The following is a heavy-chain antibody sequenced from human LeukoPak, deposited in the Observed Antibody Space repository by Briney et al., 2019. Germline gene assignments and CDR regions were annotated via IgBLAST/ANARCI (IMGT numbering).Heavy chain of an antibody. D-gene: IGHD3-10*01. CDR2: LSSGPGYR. Sequence: GGSLRLSCAASGFSFSDYTINWVRQAPGKGLEWVSSLSSGPGYRSYADSVRGRFTISRDNAENSLYLQMNSLRVEDTAVYYCARKEGSGSLDYDYHYMDVWGKGITVTVSS. J-gene: IGHJ6*03. CDR3: ARKEGSGSLDYDYHYMDV. CDR1: GFSFSDYT. V-gene: IGHV3-21*06.